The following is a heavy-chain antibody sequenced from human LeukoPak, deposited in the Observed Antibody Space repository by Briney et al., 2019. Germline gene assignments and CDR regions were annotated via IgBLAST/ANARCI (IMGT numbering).Heavy chain of an antibody. J-gene: IGHJ4*02. CDR1: GFTFGTYA. CDR2: IFDERNK. Sequence: GRSLRLSCSASGFTFGTYAMHWVRQAPGQGLEWVAVIFDERNKFVADSVKGRFTISRDNFKITLYLQMNSLRDEDTAVYYCARDPIAAEPDYFDYWGQGTLVTVSS. CDR3: ARDPIAAEPDYFDY. D-gene: IGHD6-25*01. V-gene: IGHV3-30*04.